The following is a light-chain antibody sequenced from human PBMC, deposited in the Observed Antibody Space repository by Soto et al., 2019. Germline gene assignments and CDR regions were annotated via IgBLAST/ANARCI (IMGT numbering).Light chain of an antibody. Sequence: DIQMTQSPSTLSASVGDRVTITCRASQSISSWLAWYQQKPGIGPKLLISKASSLESGVPSRFSGSVSGTEFTLTISSLQPDDFATYYCQHYGTYPWAFGQGNKVEIK. J-gene: IGKJ1*01. CDR1: QSISSW. V-gene: IGKV1-5*03. CDR2: KAS. CDR3: QHYGTYPWA.